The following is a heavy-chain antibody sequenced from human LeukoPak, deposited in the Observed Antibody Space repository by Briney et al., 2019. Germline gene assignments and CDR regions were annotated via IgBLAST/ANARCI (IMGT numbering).Heavy chain of an antibody. Sequence: VASVKVSCKASGYTFTGYYMHWVRQAPGQGLEWMGWINPNSGGTNYAQKFQGRVTMTRDTSISTAYMELRRLRSDDTAVYYCARVPSSIAARLGYFDHWGQGTLVTVSS. V-gene: IGHV1-2*02. CDR3: ARVPSSIAARLGYFDH. J-gene: IGHJ4*02. CDR2: INPNSGGT. D-gene: IGHD6-6*01. CDR1: GYTFTGYY.